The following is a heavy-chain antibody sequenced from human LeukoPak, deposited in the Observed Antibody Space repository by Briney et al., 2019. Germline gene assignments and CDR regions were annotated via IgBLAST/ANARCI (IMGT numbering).Heavy chain of an antibody. J-gene: IGHJ4*02. CDR2: INHSGST. V-gene: IGHV4-34*01. CDR3: ARRTVTGPFDY. Sequence: TSETLSLTCAVYGGSFSGYYWSWLRQPPGKGLEWIGEINHSGSTNYNPSLKSRVTISVDTSKNQFSLKLSSVTAADTAVYYCARRTVTGPFDYWGQGTLVTVSS. CDR1: GGSFSGYY. D-gene: IGHD4-17*01.